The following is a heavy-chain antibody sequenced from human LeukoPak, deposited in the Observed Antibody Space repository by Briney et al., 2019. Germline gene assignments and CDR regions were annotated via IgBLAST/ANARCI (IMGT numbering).Heavy chain of an antibody. J-gene: IGHJ3*02. Sequence: PSETLSLTCAVYGGSFSGYYWSWLRQPPGKGLEYIGYTHYSGATNYNPSLKSRVTISLDTSGNQFSLKLSSVTAADTAVYYCASGYCGGACQLGGVDMWGQGTMVTVSS. V-gene: IGHV4-59*01. CDR2: THYSGAT. CDR1: GGSFSGYY. D-gene: IGHD2-21*02. CDR3: ASGYCGGACQLGGVDM.